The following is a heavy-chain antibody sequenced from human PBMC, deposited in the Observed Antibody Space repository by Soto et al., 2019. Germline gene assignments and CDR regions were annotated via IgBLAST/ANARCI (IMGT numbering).Heavy chain of an antibody. CDR3: APSPSTWFDP. J-gene: IGHJ5*02. V-gene: IGHV3-23*01. CDR1: GFTFSRYA. D-gene: IGHD6-6*01. CDR2: ISGSGGST. Sequence: PGGALRLSCAASGFTFSRYAMSWVRQAPGKGLEWVSAISGSGGSTYYADSVKGRFTISRDNSKNTLYLQMNSLRAEDTAVYYCAPSPSTWFDPWGQGTLVTVSS.